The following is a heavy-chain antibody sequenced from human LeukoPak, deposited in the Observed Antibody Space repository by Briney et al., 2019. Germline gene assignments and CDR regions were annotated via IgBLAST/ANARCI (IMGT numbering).Heavy chain of an antibody. CDR1: GFTVSNNY. J-gene: IGHJ5*02. CDR3: ASYVEAAMVPVT. Sequence: GGSLRLSCAASGFTVSNNYMSWVRQAPGKGLEWVSIIYSGGSTYYTDSVKGRFTISRDNSKNTLNLQMNSLRAEDTALYYCASYVEAAMVPVTWGQGTLVTVSS. V-gene: IGHV3-53*01. CDR2: IYSGGST. D-gene: IGHD5-18*01.